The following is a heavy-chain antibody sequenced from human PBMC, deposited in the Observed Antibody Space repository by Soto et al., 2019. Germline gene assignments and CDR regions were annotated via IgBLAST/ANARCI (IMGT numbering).Heavy chain of an antibody. D-gene: IGHD6-19*01. J-gene: IGHJ6*02. CDR2: INHSGST. CDR1: GGSFRGYY. CDR3: ARGIGSGWTNYYYDYGMDV. V-gene: IGHV4-34*01. Sequence: PSETLSLTCAVYGGSFRGYYWSCIRQPPGKGLEWIGEINHSGSTNYNPSLKSRVTISVDTSKNQFSLKLSSVTAADTAVYYCARGIGSGWTNYYYDYGMDVWGQGTTVTVSS.